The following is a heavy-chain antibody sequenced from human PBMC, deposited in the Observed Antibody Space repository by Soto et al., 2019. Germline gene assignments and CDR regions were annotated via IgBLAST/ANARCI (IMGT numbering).Heavy chain of an antibody. CDR3: AKDMGPPRRGVVIMGGFDY. CDR2: ISWNSGSI. CDR1: GFTFDDYA. V-gene: IGHV3-9*01. D-gene: IGHD3-3*01. Sequence: EVQLVESGGGLVQPGRSLRLSCAASGFTFDDYAMHWVRQAPGKGLEWVSGISWNSGSISYADSVKGRFTISRDNAKNSLYLQMNSLRAEDTALYYCAKDMGPPRRGVVIMGGFDYWGQGTLVTVSS. J-gene: IGHJ4*02.